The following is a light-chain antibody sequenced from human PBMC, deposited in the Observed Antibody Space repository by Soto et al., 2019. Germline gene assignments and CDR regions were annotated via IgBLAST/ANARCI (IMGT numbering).Light chain of an antibody. Sequence: EIVMTQSPATLSVSPGERATLSCRASQSISSNLAWYQQRPGQAPRLLIYAASTRATGIPVRFSGSGSGTDFTLTISSLQSDDFAVSYCQQHNNWQWTFGQRTRVEIK. CDR3: QQHNNWQWT. J-gene: IGKJ1*01. CDR1: QSISSN. V-gene: IGKV3-15*01. CDR2: AAS.